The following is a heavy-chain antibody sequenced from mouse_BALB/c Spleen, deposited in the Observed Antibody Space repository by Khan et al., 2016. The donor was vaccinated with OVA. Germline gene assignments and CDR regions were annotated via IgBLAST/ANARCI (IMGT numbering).Heavy chain of an antibody. V-gene: IGHV1S81*02. J-gene: IGHJ3*01. CDR2: INPNNGGS. Sequence: QAQLQQSGAELVKTGASVKLSCKASGYTFSSYYLYWVKQRPGQGLEWIGEINPNNGGSNFNENFKSKATLTVDKSSYTAYMQLSSLTSEDSAVYYCTRSGYGSFAYWGQGTLVTVSA. CDR1: GYTFSSYY. D-gene: IGHD2-2*01. CDR3: TRSGYGSFAY.